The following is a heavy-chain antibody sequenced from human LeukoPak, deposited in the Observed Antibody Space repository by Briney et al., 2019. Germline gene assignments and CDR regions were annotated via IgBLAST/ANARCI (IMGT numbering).Heavy chain of an antibody. J-gene: IGHJ4*02. CDR2: INHSGST. D-gene: IGHD2-8*01. CDR3: ARELPDCTNGVCYTSYFDY. V-gene: IGHV4-34*01. Sequence: PSETLSLTCAVYGGSFSGYYWSWIRQPPGKGLEWIGEINHSGSTNYNPSLKSRVTISVDTSKNQFSLKLSFVTAADTAVCYCARELPDCTNGVCYTSYFDYWGQGTLVTVSS. CDR1: GGSFSGYY.